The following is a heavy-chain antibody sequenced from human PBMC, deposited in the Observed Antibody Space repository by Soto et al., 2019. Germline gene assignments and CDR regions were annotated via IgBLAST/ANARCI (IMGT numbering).Heavy chain of an antibody. CDR3: ARDLHYYDNSGYYYSGGNAFDI. Sequence: WASVKVSCKASGGTFSSYAISWVRQAPEQGLEWMGGIIPIFGTANYAQKFQGRVTITADESTSTAYMELSSLRSEDTAVYHCARDLHYYDNSGYYYSGGNAFDIWGQGTMVTVSS. J-gene: IGHJ3*02. CDR1: GGTFSSYA. V-gene: IGHV1-69*13. D-gene: IGHD3-22*01. CDR2: IIPIFGTA.